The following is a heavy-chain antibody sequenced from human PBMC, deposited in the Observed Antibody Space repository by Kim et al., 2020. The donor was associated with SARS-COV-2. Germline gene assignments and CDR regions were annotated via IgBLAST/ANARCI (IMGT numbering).Heavy chain of an antibody. CDR3: ARGSNSAFDI. J-gene: IGHJ3*02. D-gene: IGHD4-4*01. Sequence: WYNDYAVSVKGRISINPDTSQIQFSLQLNSMTPEDTAVYYCARGSNSAFDIWGQGTVVTVSS. CDR2: WYN. V-gene: IGHV6-1*01.